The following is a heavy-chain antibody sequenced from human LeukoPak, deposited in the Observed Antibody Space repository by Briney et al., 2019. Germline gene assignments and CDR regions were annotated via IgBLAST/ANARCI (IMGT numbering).Heavy chain of an antibody. D-gene: IGHD2-2*01. J-gene: IGHJ4*02. CDR3: ARDEDDCSSTSCYLGY. V-gene: IGHV1-69*04. CDR2: IIPILGIA. Sequence: SVKVSCKASGGAFSSYAISWVRQAPGQGLEWMGRIIPILGIANYAQKFQGRVTITADKSTSTAYMELSSLRSEDTAVYYCARDEDDCSSTSCYLGYWGQGTLVTVSS. CDR1: GGAFSSYA.